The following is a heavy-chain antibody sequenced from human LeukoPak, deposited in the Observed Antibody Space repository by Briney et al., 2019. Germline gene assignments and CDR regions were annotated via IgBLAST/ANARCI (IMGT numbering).Heavy chain of an antibody. J-gene: IGHJ3*02. V-gene: IGHV1-8*01. CDR2: MNPNSGNA. CDR3: ARGGGWLLIEWRQREKDAFDI. CDR1: GYTFTSYD. D-gene: IGHD3-22*01. Sequence: GASVKVSCKASGYTFTSYDINWVRQATGQGLEWMGWMNPNSGNAGYAQKFQGRVTMTRNTSISTAYMELSRLRFDDTAVYYCARGGGWLLIEWRQREKDAFDIWGQGTMVTVSS.